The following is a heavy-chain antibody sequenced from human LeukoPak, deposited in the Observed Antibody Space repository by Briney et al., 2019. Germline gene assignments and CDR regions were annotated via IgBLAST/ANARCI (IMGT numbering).Heavy chain of an antibody. CDR3: ARRRKIRYCSGGSCRGSGAFGY. Sequence: PSETLSLTCAVYGGSFSGYYWSWIRQPPGKGLEWIGGINHSGSTNYNPSLKSRVTISVDTSKNQFSLKLSSVTAADTAVYYCARRRKIRYCSGGSCRGSGAFGYWGQGTLVTVSS. V-gene: IGHV4-34*01. D-gene: IGHD2-15*01. CDR2: INHSGST. J-gene: IGHJ4*02. CDR1: GGSFSGYY.